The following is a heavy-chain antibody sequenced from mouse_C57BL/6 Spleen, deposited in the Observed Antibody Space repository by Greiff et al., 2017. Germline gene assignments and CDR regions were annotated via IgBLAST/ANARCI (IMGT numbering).Heavy chain of an antibody. J-gene: IGHJ2*01. V-gene: IGHV1-62-2*01. CDR2: FYPGSGSI. Sequence: VKLMESGAELVKPGASVKLSCKASGYTFTEYTIHWVKQRSGQGLEWIGWFYPGSGSIKYNEKFKDKATLTADKSSSTVYMELSRLTSEDSAVYFCARHEGLRYYFDYWGQGTTLTVSS. CDR3: ARHEGLRYYFDY. CDR1: GYTFTEYT.